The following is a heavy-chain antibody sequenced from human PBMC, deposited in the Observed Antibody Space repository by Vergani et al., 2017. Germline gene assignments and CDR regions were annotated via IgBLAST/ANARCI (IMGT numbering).Heavy chain of an antibody. D-gene: IGHD6-19*01. CDR2: IYTSGST. J-gene: IGHJ6*03. V-gene: IGHV4-4*09. Sequence: QVQLQESGPGLVKPSETLSLTCTVSGGSISSYYWSWIRQPPGKGLEWIGYIYTSGSTNYNPSLKSRVTISVDTSKNQFSLKLSSVTAADTAVYYCARAVAFYYYYMDVWGKGTTVTVSS. CDR3: ARAVAFYYYYMDV. CDR1: GGSISSYY.